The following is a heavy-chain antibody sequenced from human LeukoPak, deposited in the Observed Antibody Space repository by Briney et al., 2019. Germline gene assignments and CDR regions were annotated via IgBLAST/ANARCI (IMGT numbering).Heavy chain of an antibody. CDR1: GGSISSGDYY. CDR2: IYYSGST. J-gene: IGHJ4*02. CDR3: ARRSQFGEQGDY. V-gene: IGHV4-30-4*01. D-gene: IGHD3-10*01. Sequence: SQTLSLTCTVSGGSISSGDYYWSWIRQPPGKGLEWIGYIYYSGSTYYNPSLKSRVTISVDTSKNQFSLKLSSVTAADTAVYYCARRSQFGEQGDYWGQGTLVTVSS.